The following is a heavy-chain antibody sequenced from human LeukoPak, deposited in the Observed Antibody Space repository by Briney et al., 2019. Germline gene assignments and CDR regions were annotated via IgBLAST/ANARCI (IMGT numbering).Heavy chain of an antibody. V-gene: IGHV3-30*02. CDR2: IRYDGSNK. CDR3: AKDLYEDYYMDV. D-gene: IGHD3-16*01. Sequence: PGGSLRLSCAASGFTFSSYGMHWVRQAPGKGLEWVSFIRYDGSNKYYADSVKGRFTISRDNSKNTLYLEINSLSAEDPAVYSCAKDLYEDYYMDVWGKGTTVPVSS. CDR1: GFTFSSYG. J-gene: IGHJ6*03.